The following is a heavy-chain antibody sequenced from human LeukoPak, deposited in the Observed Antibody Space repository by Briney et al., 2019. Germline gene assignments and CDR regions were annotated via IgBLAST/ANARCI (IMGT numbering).Heavy chain of an antibody. CDR2: SSSSSSYT. Sequence: GGSLRLSCAGSGFTFSDYYMSWIRQGPGKGLEWVSYSSSSSSYTNYADSVKGRFTISRDNAKNSLYLQMDSLRAEDTAVYYCGREGSGYDYWGQGTLVTVSS. V-gene: IGHV3-11*05. CDR1: GFTFSDYY. J-gene: IGHJ4*02. D-gene: IGHD3-22*01. CDR3: GREGSGYDY.